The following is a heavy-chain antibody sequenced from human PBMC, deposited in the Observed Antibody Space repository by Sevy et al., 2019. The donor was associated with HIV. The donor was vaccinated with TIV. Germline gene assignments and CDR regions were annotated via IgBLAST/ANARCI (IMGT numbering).Heavy chain of an antibody. D-gene: IGHD1-1*01. Sequence: GGSLRLSCAASGFTFDTYNINWVRQAPGKGLEWVSFISGYSNYIYYADSRKGRFTIYRDNAKNSVYLQMNSLRAEDTAGYYCAGRMTTWDAFDIWGQGTMVTVSS. CDR1: GFTFDTYN. J-gene: IGHJ3*02. CDR3: AGRMTTWDAFDI. V-gene: IGHV3-21*01. CDR2: ISGYSNYI.